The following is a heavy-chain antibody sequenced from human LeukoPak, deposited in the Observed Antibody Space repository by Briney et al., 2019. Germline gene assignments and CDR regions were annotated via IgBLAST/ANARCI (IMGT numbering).Heavy chain of an antibody. CDR1: GGSISSGSYY. D-gene: IGHD6-6*01. V-gene: IGHV4-61*02. CDR3: ARVRRDSSSSVTFDY. Sequence: SETLSLTCTVSGGSISSGSYYWSWIRQPAGKGLEWIGRIYTSGSTNYNPSLKSRVTISVDTSKNQFSLKLSSVTAADTAVYYCARVRRDSSSSVTFDYWGQGTLVTVSS. CDR2: IYTSGST. J-gene: IGHJ4*02.